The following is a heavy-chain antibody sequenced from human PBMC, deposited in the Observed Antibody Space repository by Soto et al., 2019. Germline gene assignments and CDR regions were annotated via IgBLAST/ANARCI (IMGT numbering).Heavy chain of an antibody. CDR2: VYYSGTT. J-gene: IGHJ4*02. CDR1: GGSINGYY. D-gene: IGHD2-2*01. Sequence: QVQLQESGPGLVKPSETLSLTCIVSGGSINGYYWTWIRQPPGKGLEWIGYVYYSGTTNYNPSLSGRVTISVVTSKYQVSLKLSSVTAADTAVYSCERGTTCWYFEYWGQGTLVTVSS. CDR3: ERGTTCWYFEY. V-gene: IGHV4-59*01.